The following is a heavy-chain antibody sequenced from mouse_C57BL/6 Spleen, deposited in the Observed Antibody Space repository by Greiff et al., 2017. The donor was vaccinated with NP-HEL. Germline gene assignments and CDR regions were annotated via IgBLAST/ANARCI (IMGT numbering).Heavy chain of an antibody. J-gene: IGHJ2*01. Sequence: EVKLMESGGDLVKPGGSLKLSCAASGFTFSSYGMSWVRQTPDKRLEWVATISSGGSYTYYPDSVKGRFTISRDNAKNTLYLQMSSLKSEDTAMYYCARHPGYGNQYYFDYWGQGTTLTVSS. V-gene: IGHV5-6*01. CDR3: ARHPGYGNQYYFDY. D-gene: IGHD2-10*02. CDR1: GFTFSSYG. CDR2: ISSGGSYT.